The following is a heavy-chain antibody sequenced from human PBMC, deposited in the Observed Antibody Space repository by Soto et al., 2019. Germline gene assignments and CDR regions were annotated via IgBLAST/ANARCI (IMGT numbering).Heavy chain of an antibody. CDR2: IYYSGST. J-gene: IGHJ6*03. Sequence: PSETLSLTCTVSGGSISSYYWSWIRQPPGKGLEWIGYIYYSGSTNYNPSLKSRVTISVDTSKNQFSLKLSSVTAADTAVYYCASRTSHRVPYMDVWGKGTTVTVSS. CDR1: GGSISSYY. V-gene: IGHV4-59*08. CDR3: ASRTSHRVPYMDV.